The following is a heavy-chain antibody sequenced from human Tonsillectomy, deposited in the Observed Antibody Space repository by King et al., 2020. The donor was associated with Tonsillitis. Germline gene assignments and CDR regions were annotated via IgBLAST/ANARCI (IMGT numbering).Heavy chain of an antibody. CDR3: AKGAPGIAVAGSGAFDY. CDR1: GFTFSSYA. Sequence: VQLVESGGGLVQPGGSLRLSCAASGFTFSSYAMSWVRQAPGKGLEWVSGISGSGGSTYYADSVKDRFTTSRDNSKNTLYLQMNSLRAEDTAVYYCAKGAPGIAVAGSGAFDYWGQGTLVTVSS. V-gene: IGHV3-23*04. J-gene: IGHJ4*02. CDR2: ISGSGGST. D-gene: IGHD6-19*01.